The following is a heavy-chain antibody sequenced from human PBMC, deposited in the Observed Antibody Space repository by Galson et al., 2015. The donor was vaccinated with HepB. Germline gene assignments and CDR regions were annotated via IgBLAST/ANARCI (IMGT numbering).Heavy chain of an antibody. V-gene: IGHV3-73*01. CDR1: GFTFSGSA. Sequence: SLRLSCAASGFTFSGSAMHWVRQASGKGLEWVGRIRSKANSYATAYAASVKGRFTISRDDSKNTAYLQMNSLKTEDTAVYYCTRDKGVVAATWYYYYYMDVWGKGTTVTVSS. CDR2: IRSKANSYAT. J-gene: IGHJ6*03. CDR3: TRDKGVVAATWYYYYYMDV. D-gene: IGHD2-15*01.